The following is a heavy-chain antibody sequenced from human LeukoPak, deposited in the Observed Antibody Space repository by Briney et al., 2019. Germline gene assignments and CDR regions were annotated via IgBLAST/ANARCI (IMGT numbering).Heavy chain of an antibody. D-gene: IGHD3-3*01. CDR3: VFGPSLVFDY. CDR2: INHSGST. CDR1: GGSISSSSYY. J-gene: IGHJ4*02. V-gene: IGHV4-39*07. Sequence: SETLSLTCTVSGGSISSSSYYWGWIRQPPGKGLEWIGEINHSGSTNYNPSLKSRVTISVDTSKNQFSLKLSSVTAADTAVYYCVFGPSLVFDYWGQGTLVTVSS.